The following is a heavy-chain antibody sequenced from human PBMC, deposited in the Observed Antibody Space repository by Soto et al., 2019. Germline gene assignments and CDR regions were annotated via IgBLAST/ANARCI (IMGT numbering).Heavy chain of an antibody. CDR3: AWGSSWYGDYYYGMDV. V-gene: IGHV6-1*01. J-gene: IGHJ6*02. D-gene: IGHD6-13*01. Sequence: SQTLSLTCAISGDSVSSNSAAWNWIRQSPSRGLEWLGRTYYRSKWYNDYAVSVKSRITINPDTSKNQFSLQLNSVTPEDTAVYYCAWGSSWYGDYYYGMDVWGQGTTVTVSS. CDR1: GDSVSSNSAA. CDR2: TYYRSKWYN.